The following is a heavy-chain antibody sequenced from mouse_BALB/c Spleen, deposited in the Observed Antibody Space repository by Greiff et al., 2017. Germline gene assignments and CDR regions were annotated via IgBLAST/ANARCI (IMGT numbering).Heavy chain of an antibody. CDR2: IRSKSNNYAT. Sequence: EVQLQESGGGLVQPKGSLKLSCAASGFTFNTYAMNWVRQAPGKGLEWVARIRSKSNNYATYYADSVKDRFTISRDDSQSMLYLQMNNLKTEDTAMYYCVGGTGTAWFAYWGQGTLVTVSA. D-gene: IGHD4-1*01. J-gene: IGHJ3*01. CDR3: VGGTGTAWFAY. CDR1: GFTFNTYA. V-gene: IGHV10-1*02.